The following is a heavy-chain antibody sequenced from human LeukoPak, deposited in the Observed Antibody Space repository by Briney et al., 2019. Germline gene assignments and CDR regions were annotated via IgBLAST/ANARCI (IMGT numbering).Heavy chain of an antibody. CDR3: ARVRGALNAFDI. CDR2: IYSGGST. Sequence: GGSLRLSXAASGFTVSSNYMSWVRQSPGKGLEWLSVIYSGGSTYYADSVKGRFTISRDNSKNTLYLQMNSLRAEDTAIYYCARVRGALNAFDIWGQGTMVTVSS. D-gene: IGHD1-26*01. CDR1: GFTVSSNY. V-gene: IGHV3-53*05. J-gene: IGHJ3*02.